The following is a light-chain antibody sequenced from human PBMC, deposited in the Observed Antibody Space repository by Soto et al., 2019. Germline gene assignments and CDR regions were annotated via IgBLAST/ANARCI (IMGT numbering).Light chain of an antibody. CDR1: QSINGF. CDR2: AAS. CDR3: QQSHSTPYT. V-gene: IGKV1-39*01. Sequence: DIQMTQFPSSLSASVGDSVTITCRASQSINGFLNWYQQKSGKSPKLLISAASVLEPGVPPRFSGSGSGTEFSVTITSLQPEDFARYFCQQSHSTPYTFSQGTMLEIK. J-gene: IGKJ2*01.